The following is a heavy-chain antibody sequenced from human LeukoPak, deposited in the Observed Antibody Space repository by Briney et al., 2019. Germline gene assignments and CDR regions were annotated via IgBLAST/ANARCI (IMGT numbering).Heavy chain of an antibody. V-gene: IGHV3-30*18. CDR3: AKDPYYYDSSGYPPHY. J-gene: IGHJ4*02. CDR2: ISYDGSNK. Sequence: PGGSLRLSCAASGFTFSSYGMHWVRQAPGKGLEWVAVISYDGSNKYYADSVKGRFTISRDNSKNTLYLQMNSLRAEDTAVYYCAKDPYYYDSSGYPPHYWGQGTLVTVSS. CDR1: GFTFSSYG. D-gene: IGHD3-22*01.